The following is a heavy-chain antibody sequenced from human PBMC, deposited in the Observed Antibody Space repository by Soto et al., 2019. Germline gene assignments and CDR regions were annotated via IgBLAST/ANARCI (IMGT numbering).Heavy chain of an antibody. D-gene: IGHD3-22*01. V-gene: IGHV3-48*02. CDR1: GFTFSVYS. Sequence: EVQLVESGGGWVQPGGSLRLSCAASGFTFSVYSKNWVRQAAGKGLDWVSYITGSSDRILFADSVKGRFTVSRDNAKNSLYLQMNSLRDEDTVVYYRTTSNGHLIHCGQGTLVSVSS. CDR2: ITGSSDRI. J-gene: IGHJ4*02. CDR3: TTSNGHLIH.